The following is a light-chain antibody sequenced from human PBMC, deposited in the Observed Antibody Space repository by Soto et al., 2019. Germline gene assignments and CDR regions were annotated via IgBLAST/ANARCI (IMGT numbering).Light chain of an antibody. CDR3: QKYDSAPQT. V-gene: IGKV1-27*01. CDR2: AAS. J-gene: IGKJ1*01. Sequence: DIQMTQSPSSLSASVGDRVTITCRASQGISNYLAWYQQKPGKVPKLLIYAASTLQSGVPSRFSGSGFGTDFTITISSLQPDDVASYYCQKYDSAPQTFGQGTKVEIK. CDR1: QGISNY.